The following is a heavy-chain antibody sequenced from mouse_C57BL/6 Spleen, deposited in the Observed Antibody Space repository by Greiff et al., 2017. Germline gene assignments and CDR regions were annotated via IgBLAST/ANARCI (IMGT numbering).Heavy chain of an antibody. D-gene: IGHD2-2*01. Sequence: EVKLVESGGGLVQPGGSLSLSCAASGFTFTDYYMSWVRQPPGKALEWLGFIRNKANGYTTEYSASVKGRFTISRDNSQSILYLQMNALRAEDSATYYCARFLWGLNYWGQGTTLTVSS. CDR2: IRNKANGYTT. J-gene: IGHJ2*01. CDR1: GFTFTDYY. V-gene: IGHV7-3*01. CDR3: ARFLWGLNY.